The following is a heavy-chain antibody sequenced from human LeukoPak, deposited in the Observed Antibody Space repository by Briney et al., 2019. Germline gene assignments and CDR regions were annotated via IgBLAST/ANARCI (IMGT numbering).Heavy chain of an antibody. J-gene: IGHJ6*04. CDR1: GFTFSSYE. D-gene: IGHD2-2*01. V-gene: IGHV3-48*03. CDR3: ARGEVRGCSSTSCYALYYYYGMDV. CDR2: ISSSGSTI. Sequence: GGSLRLSCAASGFTFSSYEMNWVRQAPGKGLEWVSYISSSGSTIYYADSVKGRFTISRDNAKNSLYLQMNSLRAEDTAAYYCARGEVRGCSSTSCYALYYYYGMDVWGKGTTVTVSS.